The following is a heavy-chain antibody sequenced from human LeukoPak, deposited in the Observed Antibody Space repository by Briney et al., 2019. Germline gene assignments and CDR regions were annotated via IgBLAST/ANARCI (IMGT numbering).Heavy chain of an antibody. Sequence: PGRSLRLSCAASGFTFSSYAMHWVRQAPGKGLEWVAVISYDGSNKYYADSVKGRFTISRDNSKNTLYLQMNSLRAEDTAVYYCARASSSWYRYSFFDYWGQGTLVTVSS. CDR3: ARASSSWYRYSFFDY. V-gene: IGHV3-30-3*01. CDR2: ISYDGSNK. D-gene: IGHD6-13*01. CDR1: GFTFSSYA. J-gene: IGHJ4*02.